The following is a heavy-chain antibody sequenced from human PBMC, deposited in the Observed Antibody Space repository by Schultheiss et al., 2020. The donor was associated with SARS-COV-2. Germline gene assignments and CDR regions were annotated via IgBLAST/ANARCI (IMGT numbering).Heavy chain of an antibody. D-gene: IGHD3-3*01. CDR3: ARDLYPLDFWSGYYPWGLDY. V-gene: IGHV1-69*06. CDR2: IIPIFGTA. CDR1: GGTFSSYA. Sequence: SVKVSCKASGGTFSSYAISWVRQAPGQGLEWMGGIIPIFGTANYAQKFQGRVTITADKSTSTAYMELSSLRSEDTAVYYCARDLYPLDFWSGYYPWGLDYWGQGTLVTVSS. J-gene: IGHJ4*02.